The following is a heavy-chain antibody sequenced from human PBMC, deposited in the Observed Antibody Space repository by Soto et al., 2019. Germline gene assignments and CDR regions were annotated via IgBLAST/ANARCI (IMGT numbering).Heavy chain of an antibody. CDR3: ATRPLLPGAP. CDR2: IYSGGST. D-gene: IGHD3-22*01. Sequence: EVQLVESGGGLIQPGGSLRLPCAASGFTFSSNDMNWVRQAPGKGLEWVSLIYSGGSTYYADSVKGRFTISRDNSKNTLYLQTSSLRAEYTAVYYCATRPLLPGAPWGQGTMVTVSS. CDR1: GFTFSSND. V-gene: IGHV3-53*01. J-gene: IGHJ3*01.